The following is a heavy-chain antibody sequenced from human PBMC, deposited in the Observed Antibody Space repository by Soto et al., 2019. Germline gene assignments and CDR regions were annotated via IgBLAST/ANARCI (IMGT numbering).Heavy chain of an antibody. V-gene: IGHV4-31*03. CDR1: GGSISSGGYY. D-gene: IGHD3-3*01. CDR2: IYYSGST. J-gene: IGHJ6*03. Sequence: SETLSLTCTVSGGSISSGGYYWSWIRQHPGKGLEWIGYIYYSGSTYYNPSLKSRVTISVDTSKNQFSLKLSSVTAADTAVYYCAREVYDFWSATAYYYYYMDVWGKGTTVTVSS. CDR3: AREVYDFWSATAYYYYYMDV.